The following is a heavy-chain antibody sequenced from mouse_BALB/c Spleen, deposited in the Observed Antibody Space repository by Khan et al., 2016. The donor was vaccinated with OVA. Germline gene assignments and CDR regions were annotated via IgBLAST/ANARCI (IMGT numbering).Heavy chain of an antibody. D-gene: IGHD3-2*01. J-gene: IGHJ3*01. CDR3: DLDSSGYAQCAY. Sequence: QVQLQQPGAELVRPGTSVSVSCKASGYAFTNYLIEWVKQRPGQGLEWIGVINPGSGGTNYNAKLKGMATLTADKSSSTAYMLRSSLTADAGAVYLCDLDSSGYAQCAYWGEGTVVTVSA. V-gene: IGHV1-54*01. CDR1: GYAFTNYL. CDR2: INPGSGGT.